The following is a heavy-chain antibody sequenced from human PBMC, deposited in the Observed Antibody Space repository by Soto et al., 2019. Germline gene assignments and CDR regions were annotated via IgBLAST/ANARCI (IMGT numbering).Heavy chain of an antibody. CDR3: ARGSSGWYGGVDY. CDR2: IYHSGST. D-gene: IGHD6-19*01. V-gene: IGHV4-30-2*01. Sequence: QLQLQESGSGLVKPSQTLSLTCAVSGGSISSGGYSWSWIRQPPGKGLKWIGYIYHSGSTYYNPSLKSRVTISVDRSKNQFSLKLSSVSAADTAVYYCARGSSGWYGGVDYWGQGTLVTVSS. CDR1: GGSISSGGYS. J-gene: IGHJ4*02.